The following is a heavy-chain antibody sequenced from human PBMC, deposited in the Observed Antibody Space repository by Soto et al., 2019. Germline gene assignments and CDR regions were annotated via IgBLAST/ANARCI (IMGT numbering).Heavy chain of an antibody. D-gene: IGHD2-15*01. CDR1: GYTFTHYG. Sequence: QVQLVQSGAEVKKPGASVKVSCKASGYTFTHYGITWVRQAPGQGLEWMGWINSFSGDTNYPQKLQGRLTMTTDPSTSTIYIELRNLRTDDTAVYYCARDLHSGGKYWYFDIWGRGTLVTVSS. CDR2: INSFSGDT. V-gene: IGHV1-18*01. CDR3: ARDLHSGGKYWYFDI. J-gene: IGHJ2*01.